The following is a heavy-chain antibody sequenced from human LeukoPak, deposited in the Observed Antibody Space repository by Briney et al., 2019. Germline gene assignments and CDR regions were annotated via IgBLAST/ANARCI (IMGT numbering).Heavy chain of an antibody. CDR3: ATLSSSWDPADY. CDR2: FDPEDGET. CDR1: GYTLTELS. J-gene: IGHJ4*02. Sequence: ASAKVSCKVSGYTLTELSMHWVRQAPGKGLEWMGGFDPEDGETIYAQKFQGRVTMTEDTSTDTAYMELSSLRSEDTAVYYCATLSSSWDPADYWGQGTLVTVSS. V-gene: IGHV1-24*01. D-gene: IGHD6-13*01.